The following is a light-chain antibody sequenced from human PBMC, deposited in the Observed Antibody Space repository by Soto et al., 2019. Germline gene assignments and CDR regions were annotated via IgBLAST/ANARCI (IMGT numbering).Light chain of an antibody. V-gene: IGKV1-5*03. CDR1: QSISSW. CDR3: QQFHSYSTWT. Sequence: DIQMTQSPSTLSASVGDSVTITCRASQSISSWLAWYQQKPGKAPRLLIYKASSLESGVPSRFSGCGSGTEFTLTISSLQPDDFATYYCQQFHSYSTWTFGQGTKVEIK. J-gene: IGKJ1*01. CDR2: KAS.